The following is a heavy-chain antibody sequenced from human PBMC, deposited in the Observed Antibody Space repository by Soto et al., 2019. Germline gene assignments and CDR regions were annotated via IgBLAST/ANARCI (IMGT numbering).Heavy chain of an antibody. CDR1: GYTFTSYG. J-gene: IGHJ5*02. Sequence: QVQLVQSGAEVKKPGASVKVSCKASGYTFTSYGISWVRQAPGQGLEWMGWISAYNGNTSYAQKLQGRVTMTTDTSTSTAYMELGSLRSDDTAVYYCARDQATVTTSAVWFDPWGQGTLVTVSS. CDR2: ISAYNGNT. D-gene: IGHD4-17*01. V-gene: IGHV1-18*01. CDR3: ARDQATVTTSAVWFDP.